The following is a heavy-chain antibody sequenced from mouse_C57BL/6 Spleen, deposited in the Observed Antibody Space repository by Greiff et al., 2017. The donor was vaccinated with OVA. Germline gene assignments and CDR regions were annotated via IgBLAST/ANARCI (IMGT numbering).Heavy chain of an antibody. Sequence: VQLQQSGPELVKPGASVKISCTASGYSFTGYYMNWVKQSPEKSLEWIGEINPSTGGTTYNQKFKAKATLTVDKSSSTDYMQLKSLTSEDSAVYSCAFLGPITVVPHWYFDVWGTGTTVTVSS. CDR3: AFLGPITVVPHWYFDV. J-gene: IGHJ1*03. D-gene: IGHD1-1*01. CDR2: INPSTGGT. CDR1: GYSFTGYY. V-gene: IGHV1-42*01.